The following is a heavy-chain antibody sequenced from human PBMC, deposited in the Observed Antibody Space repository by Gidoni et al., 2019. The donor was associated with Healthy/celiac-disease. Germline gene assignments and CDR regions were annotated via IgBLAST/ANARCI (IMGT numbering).Heavy chain of an antibody. D-gene: IGHD3-16*01. CDR2: ISSSSSYI. CDR1: GFTFRGYS. J-gene: IGHJ2*01. CDR3: ARVGDLIGAGPGDWYFDL. Sequence: EVQLVESGGGLVKPGGSLSLSCAASGFTFRGYSMNWVRQAPGKGLEWVSSISSSSSYIYYADSVKGRFTISRDNAKNSLYLQMNSLRAEDTAVYYCARVGDLIGAGPGDWYFDLWGRGTLVTVSS. V-gene: IGHV3-21*01.